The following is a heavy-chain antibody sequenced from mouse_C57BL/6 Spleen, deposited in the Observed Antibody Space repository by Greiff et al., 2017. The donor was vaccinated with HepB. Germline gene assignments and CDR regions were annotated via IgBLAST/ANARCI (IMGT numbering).Heavy chain of an antibody. CDR2: IRLKSDNYAT. Sequence: EVMLVESGGGLVQPGGSMKLSCVASGFTFSNYWMNWVRQSPEKGLEWVAQIRLKSDNYATHYAESVKGRFTISRDDSKSSVYLQMNNLRAEDTGIYYCTRDIYYSWFAYWGQGTLVTVSA. CDR1: GFTFSNYW. J-gene: IGHJ3*01. V-gene: IGHV6-3*01. D-gene: IGHD1-1*01. CDR3: TRDIYYSWFAY.